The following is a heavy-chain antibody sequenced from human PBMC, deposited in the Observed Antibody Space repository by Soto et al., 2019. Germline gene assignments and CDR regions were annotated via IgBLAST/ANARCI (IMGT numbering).Heavy chain of an antibody. CDR1: GFTFSSYS. D-gene: IGHD1-20*01. CDR2: ISSSSSYI. J-gene: IGHJ6*03. Sequence: GGSLRLSCAASGFTFSSYSMNWVRQAPGKGLEWVSSISSSSSYIYYADSVKGRFTISRDNAKNSLYLQMNSLRAEDTAVYYCARDLGEYNWNDHAYYMDVWGKGTTVTVSS. CDR3: ARDLGEYNWNDHAYYMDV. V-gene: IGHV3-21*01.